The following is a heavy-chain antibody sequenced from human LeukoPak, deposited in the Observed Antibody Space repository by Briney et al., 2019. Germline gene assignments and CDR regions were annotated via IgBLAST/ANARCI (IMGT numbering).Heavy chain of an antibody. Sequence: GGSLRPSCTASGFTFGDYAMSWVRQAPGKGLEWVGFIRSKAYGGTTEYAASVKGRFTISRDDSKSIAYLQMNSLKTEDTAVYYCTRDPYPLGYCSSTSCYPWGQGTLVTVSA. CDR2: IRSKAYGGTT. D-gene: IGHD2-2*01. CDR1: GFTFGDYA. V-gene: IGHV3-49*04. J-gene: IGHJ5*02. CDR3: TRDPYPLGYCSSTSCYP.